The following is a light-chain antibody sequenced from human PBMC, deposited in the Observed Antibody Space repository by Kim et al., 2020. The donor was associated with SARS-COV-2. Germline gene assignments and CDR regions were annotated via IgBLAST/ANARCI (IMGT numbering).Light chain of an antibody. J-gene: IGKJ2*03. CDR3: QQYNNWPPYS. Sequence: VSPGERAALYCRASQNVSSNLAWYQQKPGQAPRLLIYGASTRATGIPARWSGSGSGTEFTLSISSLQSEDFAVYYCQQYNNWPPYSFGQGTKLEIK. CDR2: GAS. CDR1: QNVSSN. V-gene: IGKV3-15*01.